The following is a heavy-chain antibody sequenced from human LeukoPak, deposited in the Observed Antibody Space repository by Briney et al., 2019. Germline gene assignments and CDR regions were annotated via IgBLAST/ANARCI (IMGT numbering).Heavy chain of an antibody. D-gene: IGHD6-25*01. J-gene: IGHJ4*02. V-gene: IGHV3-74*01. CDR3: ARLGSQGGVAALDY. Sequence: GGSLRLSCAASGFTFSNYWMHWVRQAPGKGLVWVSRINSDGSSTTYADSVKGRFTISRDNAKNTLYLQMNSLRAEDTAVYYCARLGSQGGVAALDYWGQGTLVTVSS. CDR1: GFTFSNYW. CDR2: INSDGSST.